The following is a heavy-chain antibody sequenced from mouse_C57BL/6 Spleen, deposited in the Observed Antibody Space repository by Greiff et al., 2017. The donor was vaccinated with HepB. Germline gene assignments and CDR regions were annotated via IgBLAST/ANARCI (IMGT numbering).Heavy chain of an antibody. D-gene: IGHD2-1*01. CDR1: GYTFTSYW. CDR3: ARKGGNYGYFDV. CDR2: IYPSDSET. J-gene: IGHJ1*03. Sequence: VQLQQPGAELVRPGSSVKLSCKASGYTFTSYWMDWVKQRPGQGLEWIGNIYPSDSETHYNQKFKDKATLTVDKSSITAYMQLSSLTSEDSAVYYCARKGGNYGYFDVWGTGTTVTVSS. V-gene: IGHV1-61*01.